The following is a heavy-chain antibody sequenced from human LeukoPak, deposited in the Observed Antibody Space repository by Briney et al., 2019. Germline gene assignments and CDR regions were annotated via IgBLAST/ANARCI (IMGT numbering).Heavy chain of an antibody. CDR3: ARDLGGGRYCDY. Sequence: TGGSLRLSCVGSGFTSIAYALTWARQAPGKGLEWVSGISGGGVTTYYADSVKGRFTISRDNSKNTLYLQMHSLSAEDTAVYYCARDLGGGRYCDYWGQGTLVSVSS. CDR2: ISGGGVTT. J-gene: IGHJ4*02. V-gene: IGHV3-23*01. CDR1: GFTSIAYA.